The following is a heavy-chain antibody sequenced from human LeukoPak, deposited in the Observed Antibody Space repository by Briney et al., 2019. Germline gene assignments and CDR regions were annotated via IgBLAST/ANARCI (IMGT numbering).Heavy chain of an antibody. CDR3: ARPRGPSDAFDI. Sequence: GGSLRLSCAASGFTFDDYAMHWVRQAPGKGLEWVSGISWNSGSIGYADSEKGRFTISRDNAKNSLYLQMNSLRAEDTALYYCARPRGPSDAFDIWGQGTMVTVSS. V-gene: IGHV3-9*01. J-gene: IGHJ3*02. CDR2: ISWNSGSI. D-gene: IGHD3-16*01. CDR1: GFTFDDYA.